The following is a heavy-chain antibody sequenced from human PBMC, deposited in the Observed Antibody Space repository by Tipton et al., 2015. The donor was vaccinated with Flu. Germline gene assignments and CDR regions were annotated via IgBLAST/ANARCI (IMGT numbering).Heavy chain of an antibody. Sequence: SLRLSCAPSGFSFSSHTMHWVRQAPGKGLEWVSIIYAGGTTSYADSVKGRFTISRDNSKNTLYLQMNSLRPEDTAVYYCARDVSGYSGYVHWGQGTLVTVSS. D-gene: IGHD5-12*01. J-gene: IGHJ4*02. CDR2: IYAGGTT. CDR3: ARDVSGYSGYVH. CDR1: GFSFSSHT. V-gene: IGHV3-66*02.